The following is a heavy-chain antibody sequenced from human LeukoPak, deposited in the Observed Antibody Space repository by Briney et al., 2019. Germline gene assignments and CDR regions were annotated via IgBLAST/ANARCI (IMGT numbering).Heavy chain of an antibody. D-gene: IGHD1-14*01. CDR2: ITSSSGNI. J-gene: IGHJ3*02. CDR1: GFTFSSYS. V-gene: IGHV3-21*01. CDR3: ANPYI. Sequence: GALRLSSVASGFTFSSYSMNRVRQAPGKGLEWVSSITSSSGNIYYADSVKGRFTISRDNAKNSLYLQMNSLRAEDTAVCYCANPYIWGQGTMVTVSS.